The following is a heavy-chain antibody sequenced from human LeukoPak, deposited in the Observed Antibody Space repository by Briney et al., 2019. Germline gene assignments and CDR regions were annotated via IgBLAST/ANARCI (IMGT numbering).Heavy chain of an antibody. CDR1: GGSINSYY. D-gene: IGHD3-10*01. V-gene: IGHV4-59*01. J-gene: IGHJ6*03. CDR3: ARTTMVRGTYYMDV. CDR2: IHYSGST. Sequence: SETLSLTCTVSGGSINSYYWSWIRQPPGKGLQWIGCIHYSGSTNYNPSLKSRVTISEDTSKNQFPLKLSSVTAADTAVYYCARTTMVRGTYYMDVWGKGTTVTISS.